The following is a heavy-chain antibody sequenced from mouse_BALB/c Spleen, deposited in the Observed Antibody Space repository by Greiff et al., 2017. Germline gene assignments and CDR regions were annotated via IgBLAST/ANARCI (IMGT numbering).Heavy chain of an antibody. V-gene: IGHV1-9*01. CDR1: GYTFSSYW. J-gene: IGHJ3*01. CDR2: ILPGSGST. CDR3: ARLEMAY. Sequence: QVHLVESGAELMKPGASVKISCKATGYTFSSYWIEWVKQRPGHGLEWIGEILPGSGSTNYNEKFKGKATFTADTSSNTAYMQLSSLTSEDSAVYYCARLEMAYWGQGTLVTVSA.